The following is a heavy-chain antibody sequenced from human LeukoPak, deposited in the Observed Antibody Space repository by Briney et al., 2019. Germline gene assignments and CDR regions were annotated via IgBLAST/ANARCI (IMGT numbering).Heavy chain of an antibody. Sequence: GGSLRLSCAASGFTFSSYSMNWVRQAPGKGLEWVSYISSSSSTIYYADSVKGRFTISRDNAKNSLYLQMNSLRAEDTAVYYCARDQAPASTAAFDIWGQGTMVTVSS. CDR3: ARDQAPASTAAFDI. CDR1: GFTFSSYS. CDR2: ISSSSSTI. V-gene: IGHV3-48*04. J-gene: IGHJ3*02. D-gene: IGHD2-8*02.